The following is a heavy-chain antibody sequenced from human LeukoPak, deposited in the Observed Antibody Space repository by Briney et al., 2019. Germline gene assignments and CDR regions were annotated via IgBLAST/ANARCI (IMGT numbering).Heavy chain of an antibody. V-gene: IGHV3-49*04. J-gene: IGHJ4*02. CDR1: GFTFGDYA. CDR2: IRSKAYGRTT. Sequence: GGSLRLSCTASGFTFGDYAMSWVRQAPGKGLEWVGFIRSKAYGRTTEYAASVKGRFTISRDDSKSIAYLQMNSLKTEDTAVYYCRAAVAGTGGGYFDYWGQGTLVTVSS. D-gene: IGHD6-19*01. CDR3: RAAVAGTGGGYFDY.